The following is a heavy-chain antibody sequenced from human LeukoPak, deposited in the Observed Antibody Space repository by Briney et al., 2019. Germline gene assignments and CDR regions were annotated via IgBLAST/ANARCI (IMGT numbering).Heavy chain of an antibody. J-gene: IGHJ4*02. CDR2: IIPIFGTA. V-gene: IGHV1-69*13. CDR3: ASSACSSTSCYESYFDY. CDR1: GGTFSSYA. Sequence: ASVKVSCKASGGTFSSYAISWVRQAPGQGLEWMGGIIPIFGTANYAQKFQGRVTITADESTSTAYMELSSLRSEDTAVYYCASSACSSTSCYESYFDYWGQGTLVTVSS. D-gene: IGHD2-2*01.